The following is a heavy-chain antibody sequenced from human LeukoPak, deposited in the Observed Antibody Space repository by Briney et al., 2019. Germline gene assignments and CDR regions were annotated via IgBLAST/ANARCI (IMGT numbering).Heavy chain of an antibody. D-gene: IGHD2-2*01. CDR3: VGGGGGYCSSTSCYDYGDYVLGAFDI. V-gene: IGHV1-2*02. CDR1: GYTFTGYY. Sequence: GASVKVSCKASGYTFTGYYMHWVRQAPGQGLEWMGWINPNSGGTNYAQKFQGRVTMTRDTSISTAYMELSRLRSADTDVYLCVGGGGGYCSSTSCYDYGDYVLGAFDIWGQGTMVTVPS. CDR2: INPNSGGT. J-gene: IGHJ3*02.